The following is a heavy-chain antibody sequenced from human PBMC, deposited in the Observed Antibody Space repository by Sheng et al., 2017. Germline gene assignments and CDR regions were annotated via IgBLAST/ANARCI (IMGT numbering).Heavy chain of an antibody. CDR2: ISYDGSNK. Sequence: QVQLVESGGGVVQPGRSLRLSCAASGFTFSSYAMHWVRQAPGKGLEWVAVISYDGSNKYYADSVKGRFTISRDNSKNTLYLQMNSLRAEDTAVYYCARNLYYGSGSLWATGGYYFDYWGQGTLVTVSS. D-gene: IGHD3-10*01. J-gene: IGHJ4*02. CDR1: GFTFSSYA. V-gene: IGHV3-30*04. CDR3: ARNLYYGSGSLWATGGYYFDY.